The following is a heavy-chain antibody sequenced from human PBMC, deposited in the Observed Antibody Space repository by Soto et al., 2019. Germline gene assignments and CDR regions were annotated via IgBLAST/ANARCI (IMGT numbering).Heavy chain of an antibody. CDR1: GYTFTSYD. Sequence: QVQLVQSGAEVKKPGASVKVSCKASGYTFTSYDINWVRQATGQGLEWMGWMNPNSGNTGYAQKFQGRVTMPRNTSISTAYMELSSLRSEDTAVYYCARTGVVPAARSGYWFDPWGQGTLVTVSS. J-gene: IGHJ5*02. D-gene: IGHD2-2*01. CDR3: ARTGVVPAARSGYWFDP. V-gene: IGHV1-8*01. CDR2: MNPNSGNT.